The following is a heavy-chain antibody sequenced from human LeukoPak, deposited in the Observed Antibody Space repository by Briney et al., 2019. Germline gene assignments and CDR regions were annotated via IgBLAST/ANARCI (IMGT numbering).Heavy chain of an antibody. CDR1: GFTFTSYS. V-gene: IGHV3-48*01. D-gene: IGHD3-22*01. J-gene: IGHJ4*02. CDR2: ISSGGSSI. CDR3: AKSGYSLPFDY. Sequence: PGGSLRLSCAASGFTFTSYSMNWVRQAPGKGLEWVSYISSGGSSIYYADSVKGRFTISRDNAKNSLYLQMNSLRAEDTAVYYCAKSGYSLPFDYWGQGILVTVSS.